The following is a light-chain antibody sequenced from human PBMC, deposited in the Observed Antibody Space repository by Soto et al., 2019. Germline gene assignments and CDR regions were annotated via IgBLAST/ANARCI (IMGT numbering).Light chain of an antibody. V-gene: IGKV3-15*01. J-gene: IGKJ2*01. CDR2: GAS. CDR3: QQDTNWPPIT. Sequence: EIVMTQSPATLSVSPGERATLSCRASQSVSSNLAWYQQKPGQAPRLLIYGASTRATGIPARFSGSGSGTEFTLTISSLQSEEWAVYYWQQDTNWPPITFGQGTKLEIK. CDR1: QSVSSN.